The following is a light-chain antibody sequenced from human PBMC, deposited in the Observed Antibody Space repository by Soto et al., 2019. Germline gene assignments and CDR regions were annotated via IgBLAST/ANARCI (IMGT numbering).Light chain of an antibody. CDR2: GAS. J-gene: IGKJ1*01. Sequence: EIVMTQSPATLSVSPGERATLSCRASQSVSSNLAWYQQKPGQAPRLLIYGASTRATGIPARFSGSGSGTEFTLPISRLQSEGFAVYYCQQYNNWPPWTFGQGTKVEIK. CDR1: QSVSSN. V-gene: IGKV3D-15*01. CDR3: QQYNNWPPWT.